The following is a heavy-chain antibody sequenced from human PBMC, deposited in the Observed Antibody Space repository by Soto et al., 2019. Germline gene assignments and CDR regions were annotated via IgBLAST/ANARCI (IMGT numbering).Heavy chain of an antibody. CDR1: GFTVSDYY. CDR2: ITSSGTTI. V-gene: IGHV3-11*01. D-gene: IGHD1-7*01. CDR3: VRDWNSNY. J-gene: IGHJ4*02. Sequence: GGSLRLSCAASGFTVSDYYMSWIRQAPGKGLECVSYITSSGTTIYYAASVKGRFTISRDNAKNSVYLQMSSLRAEDTAVYYCVRDWNSNYWGQGTLVTVSS.